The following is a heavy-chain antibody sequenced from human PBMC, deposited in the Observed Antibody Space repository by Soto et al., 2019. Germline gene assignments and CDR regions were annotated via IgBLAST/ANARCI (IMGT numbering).Heavy chain of an antibody. Sequence: QITLKESGPTLVKPTQTLTLTCTFSGFSLSTSGVGVGWIRQPPGKALEWLALIYWDDDKRYSPSLKSRLTTTKDTSKNQVVLTRTNMDPVDTATYYCAHRQVAGGYWYFDLWGRGTLVTVSS. CDR1: GFSLSTSGVG. J-gene: IGHJ2*01. V-gene: IGHV2-5*02. D-gene: IGHD6-19*01. CDR2: IYWDDDK. CDR3: AHRQVAGGYWYFDL.